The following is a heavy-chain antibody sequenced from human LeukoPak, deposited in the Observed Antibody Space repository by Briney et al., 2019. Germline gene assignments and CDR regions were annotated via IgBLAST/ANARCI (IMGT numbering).Heavy chain of an antibody. Sequence: SRSLRLSCAASGFTFDDYAMHWVRHGPGKGLEWVSGISWNSGSIGYADSVKGRFTISRDNAKNSLYLQMNSLRAEDTALYYCAKSRRGAYYDYGMDVWGQGTTVTVSS. V-gene: IGHV3-9*01. CDR2: ISWNSGSI. J-gene: IGHJ6*02. CDR3: AKSRRGAYYDYGMDV. CDR1: GFTFDDYA. D-gene: IGHD1-14*01.